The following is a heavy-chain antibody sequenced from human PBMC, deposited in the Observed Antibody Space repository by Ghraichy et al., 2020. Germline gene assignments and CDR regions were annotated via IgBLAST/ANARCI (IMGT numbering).Heavy chain of an antibody. V-gene: IGHV3-23*01. D-gene: IGHD2-15*01. CDR3: AKYKDDIVVVAAATPDY. CDR1: GFTFSSYA. CDR2: ISGSGTST. J-gene: IGHJ4*02. Sequence: GGSLRLSCAASGFTFSSYAMSWVRQAPGKGLEWVSVISGSGTSTYADSVKGRFTISRDNSKNTLYLQMNSLRAEDTALYYCAKYKDDIVVVAAATPDYWGRGTLVTVSS.